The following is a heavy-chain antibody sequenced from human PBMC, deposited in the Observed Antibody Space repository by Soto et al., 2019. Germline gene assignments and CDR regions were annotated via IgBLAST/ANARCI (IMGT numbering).Heavy chain of an antibody. CDR1: GFSLTTSAEG. Sequence: QITLKESGPPLVKPTQTLTLTCTFSGFSLTTSAEGVGWVRQPPGKALEWLALIYWDDDKRYSPSLTSRLTGTKDSFRDRVALTVTNMGPGNPATDYVAHRSDGSGNILAYSGQGSLDADSS. J-gene: IGHJ4*02. D-gene: IGHD3-10*01. CDR3: AHRSDGSGNILAY. V-gene: IGHV2-5*02. CDR2: IYWDDDK.